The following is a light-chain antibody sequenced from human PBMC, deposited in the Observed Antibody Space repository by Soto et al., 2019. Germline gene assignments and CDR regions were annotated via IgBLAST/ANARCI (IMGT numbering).Light chain of an antibody. CDR2: DVS. J-gene: IGLJ1*01. CDR3: SSYTSSSGEDV. CDR1: SSDVGGYNY. V-gene: IGLV2-14*01. Sequence: QSVLTQPASVSGSPGQSITISCTGTSSDVGGYNYVSWYQQHPGKAPKLMIYDVSNRPSGVSNRFSGSKSGNTASLTISGLQAEDEADYYCSSYTSSSGEDVFGTGTKVTVL.